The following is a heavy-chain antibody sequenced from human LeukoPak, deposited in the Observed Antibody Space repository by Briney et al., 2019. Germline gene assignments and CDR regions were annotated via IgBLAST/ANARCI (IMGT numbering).Heavy chain of an antibody. D-gene: IGHD5-24*01. J-gene: IGHJ5*02. CDR3: ARGSMATSGHRWFDP. V-gene: IGHV4-61*02. CDR2: IFTSGNT. Sequence: PSQTLSLTCTVSGGSISSGSYYWRWIRQPAGKGLEWIGRIFTSGNTNYNPSLKSRVTISVDTSTNHFSLKLSSVTAADTAVYYCARGSMATSGHRWFDPWGQGTLVTVSS. CDR1: GGSISSGSYY.